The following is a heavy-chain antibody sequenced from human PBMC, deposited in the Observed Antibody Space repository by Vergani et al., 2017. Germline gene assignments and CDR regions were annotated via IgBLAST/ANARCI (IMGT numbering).Heavy chain of an antibody. CDR1: GASIRSSNYY. V-gene: IGHV4-61*01. CDR2: IYYSGST. J-gene: IGHJ6*03. Sequence: QLQESGPGLVKPSATLSLTCSVSGASIRSSNYYWSWIRQPPGKGLEWIGYIYYSGSTNYNPSLKSRVTISVDTSKNQFSLKLSSVTAADTAVYYCAREVWGNDYYYYYMDVWGKGTTVTVSS. D-gene: IGHD3-16*01. CDR3: AREVWGNDYYYYYMDV.